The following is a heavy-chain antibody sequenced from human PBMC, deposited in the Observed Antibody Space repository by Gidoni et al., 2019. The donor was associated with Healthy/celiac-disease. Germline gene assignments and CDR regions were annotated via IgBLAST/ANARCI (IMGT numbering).Heavy chain of an antibody. J-gene: IGHJ4*02. CDR3: AKGRYYGPFDY. CDR1: GFTFSSYA. D-gene: IGHD3-10*01. V-gene: IGHV3-23*01. Sequence: EVQLLESGGGLVQPGGSLRLSCAASGFTFSSYAMSWVSQAPGKGLECVAAISGSGGSTYYADSVKGRFTISRDNSKNTLYLQMNSLRAEDTAVYYWAKGRYYGPFDYWGQGTLVTVSS. CDR2: ISGSGGST.